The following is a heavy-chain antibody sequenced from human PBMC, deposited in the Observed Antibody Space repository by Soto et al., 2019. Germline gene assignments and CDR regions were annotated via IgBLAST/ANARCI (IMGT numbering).Heavy chain of an antibody. J-gene: IGHJ6*02. D-gene: IGHD3-22*01. CDR3: ARGGRHDSSGYYLPFSGMDV. V-gene: IGHV1-18*01. Sequence: QVQLVQSGAEVKKPGASVKVSCKASGYTFTSCGISWVRQAPGQGLEWMGWISAYNGNTNYAQKLQGRVTMTTDTSTSTAYMELRSLRSDDTAVYYCARGGRHDSSGYYLPFSGMDVWGQGTTVTVSS. CDR1: GYTFTSCG. CDR2: ISAYNGNT.